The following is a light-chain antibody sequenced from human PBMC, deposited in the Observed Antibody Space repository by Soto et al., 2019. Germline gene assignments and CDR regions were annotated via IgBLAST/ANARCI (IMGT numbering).Light chain of an antibody. J-gene: IGLJ2*01. CDR3: SSYTSSSTVV. Sequence: QSALTQRASVSGSPGQSITISCTGTSSDIGGYNFVSWYQQYPGKAPKLMIYDVTNRPSGVSDRFSASKSGNTASLTISGLQADDEADYYCSSYTSSSTVVFGGGTKLTVL. CDR1: SSDIGGYNF. CDR2: DVT. V-gene: IGLV2-14*03.